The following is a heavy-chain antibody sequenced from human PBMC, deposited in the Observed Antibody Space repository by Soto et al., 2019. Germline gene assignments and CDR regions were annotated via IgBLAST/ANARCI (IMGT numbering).Heavy chain of an antibody. V-gene: IGHV1-18*01. CDR2: ISAFNGNT. J-gene: IGHJ6*03. D-gene: IGHD6-19*01. CDR3: ARDRGVAPPVAGNTHYYYYMDV. Sequence: QDQLVQSGAEVKKPGASVTVSCKAFGYSFTNYGVTWVRQAPGQGLEWMGWISAFNGNTHYAQNLQGRVTMTTDASTSTAYMELRSLRSDDTAVYYCARDRGVAPPVAGNTHYYYYMDVWGKGTTVTVSS. CDR1: GYSFTNYG.